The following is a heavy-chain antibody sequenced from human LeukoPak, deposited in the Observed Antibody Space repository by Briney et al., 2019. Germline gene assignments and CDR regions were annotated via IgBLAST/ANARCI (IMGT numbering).Heavy chain of an antibody. V-gene: IGHV2-70*11. CDR2: IDWDDDE. CDR3: ARAVGSYVYYMDV. D-gene: IGHD5-18*01. Sequence: SGPALVRPTQTPRLTCTFSGFSLTTSGMCVNWIRQPPGKALECLARIDWDDDEYYSTSLKTRLTISKDTSKNQVVLTMTNVDPVDTGTYYCARAVGSYVYYMDVWGQGTTVTVSS. J-gene: IGHJ6*03. CDR1: GFSLTTSGMC.